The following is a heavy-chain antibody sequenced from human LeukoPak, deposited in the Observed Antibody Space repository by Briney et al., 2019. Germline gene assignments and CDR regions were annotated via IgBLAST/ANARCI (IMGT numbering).Heavy chain of an antibody. CDR1: GFTFSSYA. V-gene: IGHV3-23*01. J-gene: IGHJ4*02. CDR3: ARAIAVAGTIRAPDHYFDY. CDR2: ISGSGGST. Sequence: GGSLRLSCAASGFTFSSYAMSWVRQAPGKGLEWVSAISGSGGSTYYADSVKGRFTISRDNSKNTLYLQMNSLRAEDTAVYYCARAIAVAGTIRAPDHYFDYWGQGTLVTVSS. D-gene: IGHD6-19*01.